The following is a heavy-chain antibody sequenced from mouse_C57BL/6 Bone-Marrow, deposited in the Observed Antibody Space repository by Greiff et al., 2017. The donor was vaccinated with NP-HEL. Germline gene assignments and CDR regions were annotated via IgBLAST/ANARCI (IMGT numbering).Heavy chain of an antibody. D-gene: IGHD5-1*01. J-gene: IGHJ3*01. Sequence: EVMLVESGGDLVKPGGSLKLSCAASGFTFSSYGMSWVRQTPDKRLEWVATISSGGSYTYYPDSVKGRFTISRDNAKNTLYLQMSSLKSEDTAMYYCARHSTLFAYWGQGTLVTVSA. CDR1: GFTFSSYG. CDR2: ISSGGSYT. CDR3: ARHSTLFAY. V-gene: IGHV5-6*01.